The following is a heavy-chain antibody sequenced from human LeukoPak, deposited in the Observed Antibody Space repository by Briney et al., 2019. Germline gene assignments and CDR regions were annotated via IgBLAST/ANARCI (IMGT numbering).Heavy chain of an antibody. CDR2: ISAYNGNT. V-gene: IGHV1-18*01. Sequence: GASVKVSCKASGYTFTSYGISWVRQAPGQGLEWMGWISAYNGNTNYAQKLQGRVTMTTDTSTSTAYMELRSLRSDDTAVYYCARDRDSGYSSSWWALRRPTQFDYWGQGTLVTVSS. J-gene: IGHJ4*02. CDR1: GYTFTSYG. D-gene: IGHD6-13*01. CDR3: ARDRDSGYSSSWWALRRPTQFDY.